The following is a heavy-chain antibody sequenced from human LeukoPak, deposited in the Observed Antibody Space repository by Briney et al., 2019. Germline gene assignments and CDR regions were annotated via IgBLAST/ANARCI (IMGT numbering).Heavy chain of an antibody. J-gene: IGHJ4*02. CDR2: INHSGST. D-gene: IGHD2-2*01. CDR1: GGSFSGYY. CDR3: ARRPEYYCSSTSCSQGLFDY. V-gene: IGHV4-34*01. Sequence: SETLSLTCAVYGGSFSGYYWSWIRQPPGKGLEWIGEINHSGSTNYNPSLKSRVTISVDTSKNQFSLKLSSVTAADTAVYYCARRPEYYCSSTSCSQGLFDYWGQGTLVTVSS.